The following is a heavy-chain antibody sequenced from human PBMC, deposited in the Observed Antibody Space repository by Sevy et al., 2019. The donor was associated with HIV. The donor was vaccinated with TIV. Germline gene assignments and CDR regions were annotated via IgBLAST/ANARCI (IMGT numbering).Heavy chain of an antibody. CDR1: GFTFSSYA. J-gene: IGHJ4*02. CDR2: ISGSGGST. CDR3: AKDEYYDFWSGYGDFDY. V-gene: IGHV3-23*01. Sequence: GGSLRLSCAASGFTFSSYAMSWVRQAPGKGLEWVSAISGSGGSTYYAASVKGRFTISRDNSKNTLYLQMNSLRAEDTAVYYCAKDEYYDFWSGYGDFDYWGQGTLVTVSS. D-gene: IGHD3-3*01.